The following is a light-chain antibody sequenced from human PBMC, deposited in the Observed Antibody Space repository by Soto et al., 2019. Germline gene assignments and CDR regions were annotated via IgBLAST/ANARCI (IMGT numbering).Light chain of an antibody. Sequence: EIVLTQSPGTLSLSPGGRATLSCRPSQSVSVHLAWYQQKPGQAPRLLLSDASNRATGIPASFSGSGSGTDFTVTIGSREPEDFAVYHCEQRTTGPWACGQGSEVEI. V-gene: IGKV3-11*01. CDR2: DAS. CDR1: QSVSVH. J-gene: IGKJ1*01. CDR3: EQRTTGPWA.